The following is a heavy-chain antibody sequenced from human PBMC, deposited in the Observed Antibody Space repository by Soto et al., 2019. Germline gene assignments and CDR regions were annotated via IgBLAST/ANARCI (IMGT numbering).Heavy chain of an antibody. D-gene: IGHD1-7*01. CDR2: IYYSGST. Sequence: PSETLSLTCTISGGSISNYYWSWIRQPPGKGLEWIGYIYYSGSTNYNPSLKSRVTISVDTSKNQFYLKLSTVTAADTAVYFCSSGNHGITGTTDYWGQGTLVTVSS. CDR3: SSGNHGITGTTDY. CDR1: GGSISNYY. V-gene: IGHV4-59*12. J-gene: IGHJ4*02.